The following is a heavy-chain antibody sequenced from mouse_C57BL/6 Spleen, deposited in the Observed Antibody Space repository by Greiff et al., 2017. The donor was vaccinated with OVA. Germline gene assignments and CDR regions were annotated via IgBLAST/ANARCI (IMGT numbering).Heavy chain of an antibody. V-gene: IGHV1-72*01. CDR3: AREGDDYDQETWFAD. D-gene: IGHD2-4*01. CDR1: GYTFTSYW. CDR2: IDPNSGGT. J-gene: IGHJ3*01. Sequence: QVQLQQPGAELVPPGASVKLSCKASGYTFTSYWMHWVKQRPGRGLEWIGRIDPNSGGTKYNEKFKSKATLTVDKPSSTAYMQLSRLTSEDSAVYYCAREGDDYDQETWFADWGKEALVTVAA.